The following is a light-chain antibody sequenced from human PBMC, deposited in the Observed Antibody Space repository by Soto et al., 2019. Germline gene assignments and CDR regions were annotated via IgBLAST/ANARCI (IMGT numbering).Light chain of an antibody. Sequence: EVLLTHAPFAIPSSPGHRTTLSRWARQSFRGLLAWYQQKPGQAPRLLIYDAYNRATGIPPRFSGSGSGTDFTLTISSLEPEDSAVYYCQQRHMWPITFGQGTRLEI. J-gene: IGKJ5*01. V-gene: IGKV3-11*01. CDR3: QQRHMWPIT. CDR2: DAY. CDR1: QSFRGL.